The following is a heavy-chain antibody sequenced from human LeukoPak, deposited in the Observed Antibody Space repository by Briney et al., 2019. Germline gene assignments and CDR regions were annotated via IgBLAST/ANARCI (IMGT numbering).Heavy chain of an antibody. D-gene: IGHD6-19*01. Sequence: ASVKVSCTASGGTFSHSAINWVRQAPGQGHEWMGGIIPLFGTPNYAQRFQGRVTVIADDSTSTAYMELSSLRFDDTAVYYCAREGSGSGWWRAFDIWGQGTMVRVS. CDR1: GGTFSHSA. CDR3: AREGSGSGWWRAFDI. J-gene: IGHJ3*02. V-gene: IGHV1-69*13. CDR2: IIPLFGTP.